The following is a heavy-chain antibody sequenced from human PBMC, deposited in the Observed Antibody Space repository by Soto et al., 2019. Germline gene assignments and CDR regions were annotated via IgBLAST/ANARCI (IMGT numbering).Heavy chain of an antibody. J-gene: IGHJ3*02. D-gene: IGHD2-2*02. Sequence: PXGCLRLSCAASGFTFSSYSMNWVRQAPGKGLEWVSSISSSGTYTHYADSVKVRFTISRDNAKNSLYLQMNSLRAEDTAVYYCARDRCRSTSCDRGSEDALDIWGQGTTVTVSS. CDR3: ARDRCRSTSCDRGSEDALDI. CDR2: ISSSGTYT. CDR1: GFTFSSYS. V-gene: IGHV3-21*01.